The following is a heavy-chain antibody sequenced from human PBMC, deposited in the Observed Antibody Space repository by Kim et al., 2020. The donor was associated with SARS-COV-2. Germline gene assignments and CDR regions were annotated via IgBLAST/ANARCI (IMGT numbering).Heavy chain of an antibody. D-gene: IGHD6-19*01. J-gene: IGHJ4*02. CDR3: AREFGSGSGWYYY. Sequence: GGSLRLSCAASGFTFSSYSMNWVRQAPGKGLEWVSSISSSSSYIYYADSVKGRFTISRDNAKNSLYLQMNSLRDEDTAVYYCAREFGSGSGWYYYWGQGTLVTVSS. V-gene: IGHV3-21*01. CDR1: GFTFSSYS. CDR2: ISSSSSYI.